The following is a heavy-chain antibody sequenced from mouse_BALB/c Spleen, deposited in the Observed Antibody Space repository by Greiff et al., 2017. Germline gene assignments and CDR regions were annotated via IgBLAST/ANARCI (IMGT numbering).Heavy chain of an antibody. J-gene: IGHJ2*01. CDR3: ARGTTVDYFDY. CDR2: ISYSGST. CDR1: GYSITSDYA. Sequence: EVKLQESGPGLVKPSQSLSLTCTVTGYSITSDYAWNWIRQFPGNKLEWMGYISYSGSTSYNPSLKSRISITRDTSKNQFFLQLNSVTTEDTATYYCARGTTVDYFDYWGQGTTLTVSS. D-gene: IGHD1-1*01. V-gene: IGHV3-2*02.